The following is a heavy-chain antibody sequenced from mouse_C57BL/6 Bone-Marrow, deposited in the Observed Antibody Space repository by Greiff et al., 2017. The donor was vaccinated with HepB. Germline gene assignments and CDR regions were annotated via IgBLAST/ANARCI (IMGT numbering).Heavy chain of an antibody. CDR2: ISDGGSYT. CDR3: ASAPYGAMDY. J-gene: IGHJ4*01. D-gene: IGHD1-1*02. CDR1: GFTFSSYA. Sequence: DVKLVESGGGLVKPGGSLKLSCAASGFTFSSYAMSWVRQTPEKRLEWVATISDGGSYTYYPDNVKGRFTISRDNAKNNLYLQMSHLKSEDTAIYYCASAPYGAMDYWGQGTSVTVSS. V-gene: IGHV5-4*03.